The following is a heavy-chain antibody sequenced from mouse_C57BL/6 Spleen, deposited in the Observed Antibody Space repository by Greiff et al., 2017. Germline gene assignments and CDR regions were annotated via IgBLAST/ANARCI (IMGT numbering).Heavy chain of an antibody. CDR2: IWSDGST. Sequence: QVQLKESGPGLVAPSQSLSITCTVSGFSLTSYGVHWVRQPPGKGLEWLVVIWSDGSTTYNSALKSRLSISKDNSKSQVFLKMNSLQTDDTAMYYCARHYGGSSPAYYAMDYWGQGTSVTVSS. V-gene: IGHV2-6-1*01. CDR1: GFSLTSYG. CDR3: ARHYGGSSPAYYAMDY. D-gene: IGHD1-1*01. J-gene: IGHJ4*01.